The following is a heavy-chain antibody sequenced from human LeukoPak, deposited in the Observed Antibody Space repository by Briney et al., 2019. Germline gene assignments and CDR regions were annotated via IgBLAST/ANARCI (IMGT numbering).Heavy chain of an antibody. CDR1: GFTFSSYS. D-gene: IGHD3-9*01. J-gene: IGHJ5*02. CDR3: AREDYDILTGYYNGWFDP. V-gene: IGHV3-21*01. CDR2: ISSSSSYI. Sequence: GGSLRLSCAASGFTFSSYSMNWVRQAPGKGLEWVSSISSSSSYIYYADSVKGRFTISRDNAKNSLYLQMNSLRAEDTAVYCCAREDYDILTGYYNGWFDPWGQGTLVTVSS.